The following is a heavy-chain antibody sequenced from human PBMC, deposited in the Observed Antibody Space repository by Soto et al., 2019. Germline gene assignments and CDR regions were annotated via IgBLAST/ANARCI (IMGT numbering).Heavy chain of an antibody. V-gene: IGHV4-31*03. Sequence: QVQLQESGPGLVKPSQTLSLTCTVSGGSISSGGYYWSWIRQHPGKGLEWIGYIYYSGSTYYNPSHKSRVTISVDTSKNQFSLKLSSVTAADTAVYYCARDSVNWPRGGAFDIWGQGTMVTVSS. J-gene: IGHJ3*02. CDR1: GGSISSGGYY. D-gene: IGHD1-26*01. CDR2: IYYSGST. CDR3: ARDSVNWPRGGAFDI.